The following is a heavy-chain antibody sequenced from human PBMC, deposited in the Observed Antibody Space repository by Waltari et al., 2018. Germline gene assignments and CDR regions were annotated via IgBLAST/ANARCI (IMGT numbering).Heavy chain of an antibody. CDR1: VFPASGSW. Sequence: EVQLVESGGGLFQAGGSLRLSCEASVFPASGSWMPWVRQGPGKGLLWVSRINRDGSDTAYADSAKGRFTISRDNAKNTLFLQMNSLRDEDTGVYYCARAGLLGGLDWWGQGTLVTVSS. J-gene: IGHJ4*02. V-gene: IGHV3-74*01. D-gene: IGHD2-15*01. CDR3: ARAGLLGGLDW. CDR2: INRDGSDT.